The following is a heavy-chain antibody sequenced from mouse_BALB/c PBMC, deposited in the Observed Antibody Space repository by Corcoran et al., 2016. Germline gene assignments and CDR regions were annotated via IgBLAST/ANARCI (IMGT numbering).Heavy chain of an antibody. V-gene: IGHV9-1*02. Sequence: QIQLVQSGPELKKPGETVKISCKASGYTFTNYGRNWVKQAPGKGLKWMGWINTYTGEPTYADDFKGRFAFSLETSASTAYLQINNLKNEDMATYFCARKATARATYFDYWGQGTTLTVSS. J-gene: IGHJ2*01. CDR2: INTYTGEP. CDR1: GYTFTNYG. CDR3: ARKATARATYFDY. D-gene: IGHD3-2*01.